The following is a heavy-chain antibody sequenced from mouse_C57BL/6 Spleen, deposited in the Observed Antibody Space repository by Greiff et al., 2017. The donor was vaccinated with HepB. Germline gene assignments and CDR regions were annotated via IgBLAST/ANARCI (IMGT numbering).Heavy chain of an antibody. CDR3: ASNYGSSYFDY. J-gene: IGHJ2*01. D-gene: IGHD1-1*01. Sequence: QVQLQQSGPELVKPGASVKISCKASGYAFSRSWMNWVKQRPGKGLEWIGRIYPGDGDTNYNGKFKGKATLTADKSSSTAYMQLSSLTSEDSAVYFCASNYGSSYFDYWGQGTTLTVSS. CDR1: GYAFSRSW. CDR2: IYPGDGDT. V-gene: IGHV1-82*01.